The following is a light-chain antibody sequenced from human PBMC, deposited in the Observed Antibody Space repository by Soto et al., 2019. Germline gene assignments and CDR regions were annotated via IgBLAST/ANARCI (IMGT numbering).Light chain of an antibody. V-gene: IGKV2-30*02. CDR1: QSLVHSDGIAY. CDR3: MQGTHWPIT. J-gene: IGKJ5*01. CDR2: KVS. Sequence: DVVRTQSPLSLPVTLGPPASISCRSNQSLVHSDGIAYFSWFQQRPGRSPRRLIYKVSNRDSGVPARFSGRGSGTDFALKISGVEAEDVGVYYCMQGTHWPITFGQGTRLEIK.